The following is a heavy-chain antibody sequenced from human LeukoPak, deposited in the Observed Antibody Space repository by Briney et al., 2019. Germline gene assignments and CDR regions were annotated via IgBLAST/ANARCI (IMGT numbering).Heavy chain of an antibody. CDR2: TKHSEST. D-gene: IGHD2-2*01. J-gene: IGHJ4*02. CDR3: ARVIGSDTRDYYLGY. Sequence: PSETLFLTCAVYGGSFSDYYWSWIRQSPGKGLDWIGEIKSTGTTNWIGETKHSESTNYNPSLKSRVTISADTSKNQFSLKLTSVTAAATAVYYCARVIGSDTRDYYLGYWGQGTLVTVYS. V-gene: IGHV4-34*01. CDR1: GGSFSDYY.